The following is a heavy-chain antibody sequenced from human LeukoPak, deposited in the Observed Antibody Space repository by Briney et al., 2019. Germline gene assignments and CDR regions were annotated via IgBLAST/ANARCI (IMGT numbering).Heavy chain of an antibody. CDR2: ISGSGGST. CDR1: GFTFSSYG. V-gene: IGHV3-23*01. CDR3: ANSVEGRRYYYYMDV. Sequence: GGSLRLSCAASGFTFSSYGMHWVRQAPGKGLEWVSAISGSGGSTYYADSVKGRFTISRDNSKNTLYLQMNSLRAEDTAVYYCANSVEGRRYYYYMDVWGKGTTVTVSS. J-gene: IGHJ6*03.